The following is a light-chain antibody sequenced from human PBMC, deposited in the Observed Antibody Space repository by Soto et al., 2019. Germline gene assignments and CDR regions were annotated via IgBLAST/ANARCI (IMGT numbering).Light chain of an antibody. CDR3: CSDAGTNSYL. CDR1: NSDLGSFNF. V-gene: IGLV2-23*02. J-gene: IGLJ1*01. CDR2: EVA. Sequence: QSVLTQPASGSGSPGQSITISCTRTNSDLGSFNFVSWYQQHPGKAPKVMIYEVAKRPSGISDRFSGPKSGNTASLTISGLQVEDEADYYCCSDAGTNSYLFGTGTKVTLL.